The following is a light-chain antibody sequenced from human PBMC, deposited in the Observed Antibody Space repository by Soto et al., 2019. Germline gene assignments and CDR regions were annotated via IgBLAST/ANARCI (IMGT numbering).Light chain of an antibody. CDR3: QQYGSSPFT. CDR1: QIVSSSY. Sequence: EIVLTQSPGTLSLSPGERATLSCRASQIVSSSYLAWYQQKLGQVPRLLIYGASSRATGIPDRFSGSGSGTDFTVTISRLEPEDFAVYYCQQYGSSPFTFGQGTRLEIK. J-gene: IGKJ5*01. V-gene: IGKV3-20*01. CDR2: GAS.